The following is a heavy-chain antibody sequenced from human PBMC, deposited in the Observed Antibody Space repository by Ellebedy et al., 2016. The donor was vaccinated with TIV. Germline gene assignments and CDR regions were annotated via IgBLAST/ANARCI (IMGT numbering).Heavy chain of an antibody. V-gene: IGHV1-69*13. D-gene: IGHD2-2*01. Sequence: SVKVSCKASGGTFGNHPLSWVRQAPGQGLEWVGRIIPMFGVTDTAQMLQGRLTITADGSTSTAHMELSSLRPEDTAVYYCARNSDVVLVPSAYASSFDIWGQGTMVTVSS. CDR2: IIPMFGVT. CDR1: GGTFGNHP. CDR3: ARNSDVVLVPSAYASSFDI. J-gene: IGHJ3*02.